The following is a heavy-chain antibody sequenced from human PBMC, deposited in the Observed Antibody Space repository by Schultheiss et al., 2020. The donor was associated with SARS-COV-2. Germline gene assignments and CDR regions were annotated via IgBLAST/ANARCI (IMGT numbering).Heavy chain of an antibody. D-gene: IGHD2-21*02. CDR3: ASLYCGGDCYRYYYYGMDV. V-gene: IGHV4-59*08. J-gene: IGHJ6*02. CDR2: IYYSGST. CDR1: GGSISSYY. Sequence: SETLSLTCTVSGGSISSYYWGWIRQHPGKGLEWIGYIYYSGSTYYNPSLKSRVTISVDTSKNQFSLKLSSVTAADTAEYYCASLYCGGDCYRYYYYGMDVWGQGTTVTVSS.